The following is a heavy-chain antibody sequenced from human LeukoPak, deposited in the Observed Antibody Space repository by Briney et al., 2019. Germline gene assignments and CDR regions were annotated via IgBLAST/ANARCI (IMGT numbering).Heavy chain of an antibody. V-gene: IGHV1-18*01. Sequence: GASVKVSCKASGYTFTSYGISWVRQAPGQGLEWMGWISAYNGNTNYAQKLQGRVTMTTDTSTSTAFMELRSLRSDDTAVYYCARDHGASGWDSFDYWGQGTLVTVSS. D-gene: IGHD6-19*01. J-gene: IGHJ4*02. CDR1: GYTFTSYG. CDR3: ARDHGASGWDSFDY. CDR2: ISAYNGNT.